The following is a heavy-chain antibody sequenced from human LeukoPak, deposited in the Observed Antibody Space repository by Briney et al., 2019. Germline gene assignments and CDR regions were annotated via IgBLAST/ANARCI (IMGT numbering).Heavy chain of an antibody. D-gene: IGHD6-13*01. J-gene: IGHJ5*02. Sequence: GASVKVSCKASGYTFIAYYIHWVRQAPGQGLEWMGWINPNSGGTNYAQKFQGRVTMTRDTSISTAYMELSRLRSDDTAVYYCARDSVEVFVAAAGRGGWFDPWGQGTLVTVSS. CDR3: ARDSVEVFVAAAGRGGWFDP. CDR2: INPNSGGT. V-gene: IGHV1-2*02. CDR1: GYTFIAYY.